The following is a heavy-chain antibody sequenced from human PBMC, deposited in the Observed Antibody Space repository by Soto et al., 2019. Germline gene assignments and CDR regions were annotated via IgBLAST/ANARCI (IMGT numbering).Heavy chain of an antibody. CDR2: VSGNGATT. J-gene: IGHJ1*01. D-gene: IGHD3-22*01. V-gene: IGHV3-23*01. Sequence: GGSLRLSCAASGFTFTSFAMSWVRQAPGKGLEWVAAVSGNGATTHYADSVKGRFTVSRDNSRNTVYLQLNSLRAEDTAVFYCAXKSYYYDTSGYSEYFQHWGQGTLVTVSS. CDR1: GFTFTSFA. CDR3: AXKSYYYDTSGYSEYFQH.